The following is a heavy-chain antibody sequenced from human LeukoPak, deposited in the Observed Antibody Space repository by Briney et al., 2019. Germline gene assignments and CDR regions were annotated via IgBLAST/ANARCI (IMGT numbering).Heavy chain of an antibody. J-gene: IGHJ4*02. V-gene: IGHV4-30-2*01. CDR1: GGSISSGGYY. Sequence: SQTLSLTCTVSGGSISSGGYYWSWIRQPPGKGLEWIGYIYHSGSTYYNPSLKSRVTISVDTSKNQFTLKLSSVTAADTAVYYCARGRYGWLPFDYWGQGTLVTVSS. CDR3: ARGRYGWLPFDY. D-gene: IGHD3-16*01. CDR2: IYHSGST.